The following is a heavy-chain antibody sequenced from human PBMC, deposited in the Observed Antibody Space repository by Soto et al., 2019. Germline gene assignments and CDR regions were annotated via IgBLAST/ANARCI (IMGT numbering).Heavy chain of an antibody. V-gene: IGHV4-59*11. CDR3: ARDGREASGMDV. D-gene: IGHD1-26*01. CDR2: VYYRGST. J-gene: IGHJ6*02. Sequence: SETLSLTCTVSGGSISSHYWSWVRQAPGKGLEWIGHVYYRGSTSYNPSLRSRSTISVDTSNNQFSLKLNSVTTADTAVYYCARDGREASGMDVWGQGTKVTVSS. CDR1: GGSISSHY.